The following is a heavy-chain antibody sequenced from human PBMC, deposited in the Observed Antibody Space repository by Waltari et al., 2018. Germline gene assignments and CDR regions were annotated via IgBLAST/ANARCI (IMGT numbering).Heavy chain of an antibody. J-gene: IGHJ4*02. CDR2: IIHSGGS. Sequence: QVQLQQWGAGLLKPSETLSLTCAVYGGSFSDSSRTWIRQPPGKGLEWIGEIIHSGGSNYNPSLKSRVTISVDTSKNLFSLKVNSVTAADTAVYYCARGTHEFGDYWGQGTPVTVSS. V-gene: IGHV4-34*01. D-gene: IGHD3-16*01. CDR1: GGSFSDSS. CDR3: ARGTHEFGDY.